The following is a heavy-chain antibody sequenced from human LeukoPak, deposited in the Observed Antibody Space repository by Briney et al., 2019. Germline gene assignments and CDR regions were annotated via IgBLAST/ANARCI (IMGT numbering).Heavy chain of an antibody. CDR1: GYTFTSYA. D-gene: IGHD3-22*01. Sequence: ASAKVSCKASGYTFTSYAISWVPQAPGQGLEWMGWISAYNGNTNNAQQLQGRVTMTTETSTSTAYMELSSLRSDDTAVYYCARSSTYYYDSSGYKKPKGYGMDVWGQGTTVTVSS. CDR2: ISAYNGNT. V-gene: IGHV1-18*01. J-gene: IGHJ6*02. CDR3: ARSSTYYYDSSGYKKPKGYGMDV.